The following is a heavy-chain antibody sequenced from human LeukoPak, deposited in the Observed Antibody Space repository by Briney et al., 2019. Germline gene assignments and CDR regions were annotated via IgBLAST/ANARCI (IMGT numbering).Heavy chain of an antibody. CDR3: ARDSSYSSGSDY. CDR2: ISYDGSNK. D-gene: IGHD6-19*01. V-gene: IGHV3-30-3*01. CDR1: GFTFSSYA. J-gene: IGHJ4*02. Sequence: PGGSLRLSCAASGFTFSSYAMHWVRQTPGKGLEWVAVISYDGSNKYYADSVKGRFTISRDNSKNTLYLQMNSLRAEDTAVYYCARDSSYSSGSDYWGQGTLVTVSS.